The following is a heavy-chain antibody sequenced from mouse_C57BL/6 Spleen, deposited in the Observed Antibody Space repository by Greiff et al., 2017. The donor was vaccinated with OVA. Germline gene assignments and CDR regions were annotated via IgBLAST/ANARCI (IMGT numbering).Heavy chain of an antibody. D-gene: IGHD2-5*01. CDR3: ARVENSNYPYWYFDV. CDR1: GFTFSSYA. V-gene: IGHV5-4*03. CDR2: ISDGGSYT. J-gene: IGHJ1*03. Sequence: EVNLVESGGGLVKPGGSLKLSCAASGFTFSSYAMSWVRQTPEQRLEWVATISDGGSYTYYPDNVKGRFTFSRDNAKNNLYLQMSHLKSEDTAMYYCARVENSNYPYWYFDVWGTGTTVTVSS.